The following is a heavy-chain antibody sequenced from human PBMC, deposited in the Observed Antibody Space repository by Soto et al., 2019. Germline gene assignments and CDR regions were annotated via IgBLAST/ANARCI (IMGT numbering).Heavy chain of an antibody. J-gene: IGHJ4*02. V-gene: IGHV3-30*18. Sequence: GGSLRLSCAASGFTFSSYGMHWVRQAPGEGLEWVAVISYDGSNKYYADSVKGRFTFSRDNSKNTLYLQMNSLRAEETAVYYCAKGGYDFWCAYYTFDYWGQGTLVTFSS. CDR1: GFTFSSYG. CDR3: AKGGYDFWCAYYTFDY. CDR2: ISYDGSNK. D-gene: IGHD3-3*01.